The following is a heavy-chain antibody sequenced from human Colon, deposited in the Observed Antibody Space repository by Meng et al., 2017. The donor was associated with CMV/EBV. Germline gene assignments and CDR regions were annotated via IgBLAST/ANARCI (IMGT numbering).Heavy chain of an antibody. V-gene: IGHV3-7*01. D-gene: IGHD3-22*01. Sequence: GESLRLSCAASGFTFSRYWMTWVRQAPGKGLEWVANIKEDASQKYYVDSVKGRFTISRDNAKNSLYLQMNSLRAEDTAVYYCTRAYYYDSSGYYGPGALDIWGQGTMVTVSS. CDR3: TRAYYYDSSGYYGPGALDI. J-gene: IGHJ3*02. CDR2: IKEDASQK. CDR1: GFTFSRYW.